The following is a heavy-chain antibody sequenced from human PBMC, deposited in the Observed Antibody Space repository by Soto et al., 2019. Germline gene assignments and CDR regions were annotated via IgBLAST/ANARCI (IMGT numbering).Heavy chain of an antibody. J-gene: IGHJ4*02. CDR3: ARDLGRYGDYGWDFDY. D-gene: IGHD4-17*01. CDR1: GGSISSYY. Sequence: SETLSLTCTVSGGSISSYYWTWIRQPPGKGLEWIGNIYYSGSTNYNPSLKSRVTISVDTSKNQFSLKLSSVTAADTAVYYCARDLGRYGDYGWDFDYWGQGTLVTVS. CDR2: IYYSGST. V-gene: IGHV4-59*01.